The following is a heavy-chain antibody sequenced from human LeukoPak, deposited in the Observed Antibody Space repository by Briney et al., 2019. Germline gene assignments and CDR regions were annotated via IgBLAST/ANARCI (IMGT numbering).Heavy chain of an antibody. CDR2: ISTSSTYI. D-gene: IGHD5-12*01. Sequence: GGSLRLACATSGFSFSSYSINWVRQAPGKGLEWVSSISTSSTYIYYADSLKGRLSISRDNAKNSLSLQMNSLRAEDTAIYYCARSSQRGNSGYEVLDYWGQGTLVTVSS. J-gene: IGHJ4*02. V-gene: IGHV3-21*01. CDR3: ARSSQRGNSGYEVLDY. CDR1: GFSFSSYS.